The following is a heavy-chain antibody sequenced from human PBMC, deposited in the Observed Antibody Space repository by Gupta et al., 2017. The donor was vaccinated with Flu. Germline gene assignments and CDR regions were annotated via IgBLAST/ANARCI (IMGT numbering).Heavy chain of an antibody. D-gene: IGHD2-2*01. J-gene: IGHJ6*03. Sequence: QVQLVQSGAEVKKPGATVKVSCKASGYTFTSYDINWVRQATGQGLEWMGWMNPNSGNTGYAQKFQGRVTMTRNTSISTAYMELSSLRSEDTAVYYCAQASRCSSTSCSQGYYYYMDVWGKGTTVTVSS. CDR3: AQASRCSSTSCSQGYYYYMDV. V-gene: IGHV1-8*01. CDR1: GYTFTSYD. CDR2: MNPNSGNT.